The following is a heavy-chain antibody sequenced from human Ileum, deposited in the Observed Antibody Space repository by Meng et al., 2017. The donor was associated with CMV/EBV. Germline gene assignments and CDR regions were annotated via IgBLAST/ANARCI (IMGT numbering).Heavy chain of an antibody. D-gene: IGHD3-22*01. Sequence: LSCAASGFTVRSYWMHWVRQVPGKGLVWVARINTDGSRTNYADSVKGRFTISRDNAKNTVYLQMNSLRVDDTAMYYCVRDDSGCGDYWGQGTLVTVSS. V-gene: IGHV3-74*01. CDR1: GFTVRSYW. J-gene: IGHJ4*02. CDR2: INTDGSRT. CDR3: VRDDSGCGDY.